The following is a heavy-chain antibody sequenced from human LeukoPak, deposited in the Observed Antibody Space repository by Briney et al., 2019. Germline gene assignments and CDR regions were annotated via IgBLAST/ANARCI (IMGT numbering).Heavy chain of an antibody. CDR3: ATGRQLWSGWKYYYGMDV. CDR2: MNPNSGNT. Sequence: ASVNVSCKASGYTFTSYAVNWVRQATGQGLEWMGWMNPNSGNTGYAQKFQGRVTMTRNTSISTAYMELSSLRSEDTAVYYCATGRQLWSGWKYYYGMDVWGQGTTVTVSS. CDR1: GYTFTSYA. J-gene: IGHJ6*02. V-gene: IGHV1-8*01. D-gene: IGHD5-18*01.